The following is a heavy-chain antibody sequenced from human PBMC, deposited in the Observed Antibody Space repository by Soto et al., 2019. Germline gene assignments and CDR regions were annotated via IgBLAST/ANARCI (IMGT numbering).Heavy chain of an antibody. J-gene: IGHJ2*01. CDR3: ARGSAAKRYFDL. D-gene: IGHD5-18*01. V-gene: IGHV4-30-4*01. Sequence: QVQLQESGPGLVKPSQTLSLTCTVSGASISNSDNYWSWIRQPPGKGLEWIGYIYYSGSTYYNPSLKSRVTMSVETSKSHFSLKLTSVTAADTAVYFCARGSAAKRYFDLWGRGTLVTVSS. CDR1: GASISNSDNY. CDR2: IYYSGST.